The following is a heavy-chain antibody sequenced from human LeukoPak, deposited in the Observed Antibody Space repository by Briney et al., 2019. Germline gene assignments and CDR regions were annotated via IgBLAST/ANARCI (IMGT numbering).Heavy chain of an antibody. J-gene: IGHJ4*02. Sequence: GGSLRLSCAASAFAFSSYAMAWVRQAPGKGLEWVSAISGSGDSPYYADSVKSRFTISRDNSKNTLYLQMNSLRAEDTAVYYCAKVLDYWGQGTLVTVSS. CDR2: ISGSGDSP. CDR1: AFAFSSYA. CDR3: AKVLDY. V-gene: IGHV3-23*01.